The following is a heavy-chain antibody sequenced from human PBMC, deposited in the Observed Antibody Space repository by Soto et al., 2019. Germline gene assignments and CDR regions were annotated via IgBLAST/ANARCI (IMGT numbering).Heavy chain of an antibody. CDR3: ARDTRTWFGELRDY. CDR2: ISGYHGNT. CDR1: GYTFSSYG. J-gene: IGHJ4*02. V-gene: IGHV1-18*01. Sequence: QVQLVQSGAEVKKPGASVKVSCRASGYTFSSYGITWVRQAPGQGLEWMGWISGYHGNTKYAQKFQGRVTMTTDTSTSTAYMELRSLRSDDTAVYYCARDTRTWFGELRDYWGQGTLVTVSS. D-gene: IGHD3-10*01.